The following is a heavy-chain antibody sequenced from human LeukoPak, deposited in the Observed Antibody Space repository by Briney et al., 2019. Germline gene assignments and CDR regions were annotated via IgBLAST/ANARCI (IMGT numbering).Heavy chain of an antibody. D-gene: IGHD3-10*01. Sequence: PSETLSLTCTVSGGSISSYYWSWIRQPPGTGLEWIGYIYYSGSTNYNPSLKSRVTISVATSKNQFSLKLSSVTAADTAVYYCARSGLWFGEYAFDIWGQGTMVTVSS. CDR2: IYYSGST. V-gene: IGHV4-59*01. CDR1: GGSISSYY. CDR3: ARSGLWFGEYAFDI. J-gene: IGHJ3*02.